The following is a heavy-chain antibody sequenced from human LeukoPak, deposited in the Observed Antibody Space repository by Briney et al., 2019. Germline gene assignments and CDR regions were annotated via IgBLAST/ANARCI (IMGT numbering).Heavy chain of an antibody. D-gene: IGHD3-10*01. V-gene: IGHV4-61*01. CDR2: IYYGGST. CDR1: GGSVSSGRYY. J-gene: IGHJ5*02. Sequence: SETLSLTCTVSGGSVSSGRYYWSWIRQPPGKGLEWIGYIYYGGSTSYNPSLKSRVTISVDTSKNQFSLKLSSVTAADTAVYYCARVLLLWFGELLPGWFDPWGQGTLVTVSS. CDR3: ARVLLLWFGELLPGWFDP.